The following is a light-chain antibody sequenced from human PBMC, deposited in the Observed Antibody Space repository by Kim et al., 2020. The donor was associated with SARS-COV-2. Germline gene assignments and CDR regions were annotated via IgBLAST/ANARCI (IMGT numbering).Light chain of an antibody. Sequence: LSPGESATRSCRASQSVSSTYLAWYPQKPGQAPRLLIYDASTRASGIPDRFSGSGSGTDFTLTISRLEPEDFAVYFCQQYGNSQYTFGQGTKLEI. CDR1: QSVSSTY. J-gene: IGKJ2*01. CDR2: DAS. CDR3: QQYGNSQYT. V-gene: IGKV3-20*01.